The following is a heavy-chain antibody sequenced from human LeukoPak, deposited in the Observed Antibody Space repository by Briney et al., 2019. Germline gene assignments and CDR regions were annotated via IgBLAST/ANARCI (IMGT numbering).Heavy chain of an antibody. CDR3: ARQVYSGTHYFDY. CDR2: IYYSGST. D-gene: IGHD1-26*01. V-gene: IGHV4-39*01. J-gene: IGHJ4*02. CDR1: GFTFSGFA. Sequence: PGGSLRLSCAASGFTFSGFAMSWVRQPPGKGLEWIGTIYYSGSTYYNPSLKSRVTISVDTSKNQLSLRLSSVTAADTAVYYCARQVYSGTHYFDYWGQGTLVTVSS.